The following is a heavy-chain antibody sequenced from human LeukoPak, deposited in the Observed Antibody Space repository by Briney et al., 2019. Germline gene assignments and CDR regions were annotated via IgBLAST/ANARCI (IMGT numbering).Heavy chain of an antibody. CDR3: SWSGYYRWYYFDY. V-gene: IGHV1-46*01. D-gene: IGHD3-3*01. CDR2: INPSGGST. Sequence: ASVKVSCKASGYTFTSYYMHWVRQAPGQGLEWMGIINPSGGSTSYAQRFQGRVTMTRDTSTSTVYMELSSLRSEDTAVYYCSWSGYYRWYYFDYWGQGTLVTVSS. CDR1: GYTFTSYY. J-gene: IGHJ4*02.